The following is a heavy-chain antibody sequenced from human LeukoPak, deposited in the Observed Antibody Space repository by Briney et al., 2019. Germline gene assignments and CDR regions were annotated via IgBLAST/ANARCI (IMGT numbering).Heavy chain of an antibody. CDR1: GFTFSSHW. D-gene: IGHD6-13*01. J-gene: IGHJ4*02. V-gene: IGHV3-74*01. Sequence: GGSLRLSCAASGFTFSSHWMHWVRQAPGKGLVWVSRINSDGSSISYADSVKGRFTISRDNAKNTLYLQMNSLRAEGTAVYYCAKDGVAAAGTLDYWGQGTLVTVSS. CDR2: INSDGSSI. CDR3: AKDGVAAAGTLDY.